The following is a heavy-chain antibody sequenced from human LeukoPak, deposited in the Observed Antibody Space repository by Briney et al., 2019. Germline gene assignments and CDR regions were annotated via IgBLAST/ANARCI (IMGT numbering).Heavy chain of an antibody. CDR3: ARGTGVWFGDWTGPNWFDP. CDR1: GYTFTSYG. Sequence: GASVKVSCKASGYTFTSYGISWVRQAPGQGLEWMGWISAYNGNTNYAQKLQGRVTMTTDTSTSTAYMELRSLRSDDTAVYYCARGTGVWFGDWTGPNWFDPWGQGTLVTVSS. CDR2: ISAYNGNT. D-gene: IGHD3-10*01. V-gene: IGHV1-18*01. J-gene: IGHJ5*02.